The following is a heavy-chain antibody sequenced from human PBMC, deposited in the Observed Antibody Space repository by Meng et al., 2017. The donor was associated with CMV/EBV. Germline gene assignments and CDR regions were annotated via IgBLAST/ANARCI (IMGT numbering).Heavy chain of an antibody. CDR3: AGVVPQGYWFDP. J-gene: IGHJ5*02. CDR1: GFTFSYYS. CDR2: ISRSSTTT. Sequence: GESLKISCAASGFTFSYYSMNWVRQAPGKGLEWVSYISRSSTTTYYANSVKSRFTISRDNAKNSLSLQMNSLRADDTAVYYCAGVVPQGYWFDPWGQGTLVTVSS. V-gene: IGHV3-48*04. D-gene: IGHD2-15*01.